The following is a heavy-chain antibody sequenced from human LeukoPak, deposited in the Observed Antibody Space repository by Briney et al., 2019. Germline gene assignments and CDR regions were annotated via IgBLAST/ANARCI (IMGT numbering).Heavy chain of an antibody. J-gene: IGHJ6*02. CDR1: GFTVSSNY. D-gene: IGHD3-3*01. CDR3: ARAQAFRGYYTQTEHYYYYYGMDV. Sequence: GGSLRLSCAASGFTVSSNYMSWVRQAPGKGLEWVSVIYSGGSTYYADSVKGRFTISRHNSKNTLYLQMNSLRAEDTAVYHCARAQAFRGYYTQTEHYYYYYGMDVWGQGTTVTVSS. CDR2: IYSGGST. V-gene: IGHV3-53*04.